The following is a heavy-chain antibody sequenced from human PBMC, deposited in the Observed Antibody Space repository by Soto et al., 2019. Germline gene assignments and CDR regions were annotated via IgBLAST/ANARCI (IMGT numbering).Heavy chain of an antibody. CDR1: GGTFSNYA. CDR3: ARVEAVAGLYNYPGLDV. Sequence: QVQLVQSGAEVKKPGSSVKVSCKVSGGTFSNYAIDWVRLAPGHGLEWMGGIVPIFGTTYYTQKFQGRATIIADDSTTTAYLEMSRLRSEDTAIYYCARVEAVAGLYNYPGLDVWGQGTAVTFSS. CDR2: IVPIFGTT. J-gene: IGHJ6*02. V-gene: IGHV1-69*12. D-gene: IGHD6-19*01.